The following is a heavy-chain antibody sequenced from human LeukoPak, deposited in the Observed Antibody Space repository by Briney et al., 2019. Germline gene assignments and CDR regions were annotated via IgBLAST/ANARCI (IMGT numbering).Heavy chain of an antibody. CDR2: MNPNSGNT. CDR3: ALLRRGYYGMDV. D-gene: IGHD3-3*01. V-gene: IGHV1-8*02. J-gene: IGHJ6*02. Sequence: GASVKVSCKASGYTFTSYDINWVRQATGQGLEWMGWMNPNSGNTGYAQKFRGRVTMTRNTSISTAYMELSSLRSEDTAVYYCALLRRGYYGMDVWGQGTTVTVSS. CDR1: GYTFTSYD.